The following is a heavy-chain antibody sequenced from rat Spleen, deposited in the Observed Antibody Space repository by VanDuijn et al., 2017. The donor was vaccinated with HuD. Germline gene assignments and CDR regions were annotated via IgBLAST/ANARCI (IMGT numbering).Heavy chain of an antibody. Sequence: EVQLQESGPGLVKPSQSLSLTCSVTGYSITSNYWAWIRKFPGDKMEWMGYISYSGSTSYNPSLKSRISIIRDTSKNQFFLQLNSVTTEDTATYYCARGGFFRYWGQGVMVTVSS. CDR3: ARGGFFRY. D-gene: IGHD1-6*01. CDR2: ISYSGST. J-gene: IGHJ2*01. V-gene: IGHV3-1*01. CDR1: GYSITSNY.